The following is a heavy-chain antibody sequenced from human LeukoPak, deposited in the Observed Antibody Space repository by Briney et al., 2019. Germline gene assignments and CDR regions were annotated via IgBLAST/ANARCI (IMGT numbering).Heavy chain of an antibody. CDR2: IYHSGST. CDR3: ARDDIRQQLGGDAFDI. CDR1: GGSISSSNW. J-gene: IGHJ3*02. V-gene: IGHV4-4*02. D-gene: IGHD6-13*01. Sequence: SETLSLTCAVSGGSISSSNWWSWVRQPPGKGLEWIGEIYHSGSTNYNPSLKSRVTISVDKSKSQFSLKLSSVTAADTAVYYCARDDIRQQLGGDAFDIWGQGTMVTVSS.